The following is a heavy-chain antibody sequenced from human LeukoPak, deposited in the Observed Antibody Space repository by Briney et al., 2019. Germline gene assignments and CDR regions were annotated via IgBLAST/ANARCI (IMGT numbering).Heavy chain of an antibody. J-gene: IGHJ4*02. Sequence: PGGSLRLSCAASGFTFSSYGMHWVRQAPGKGLEWVAVISYDGSNKYYADSVKGRFTTSRDNSKNTLYLQMNSLRAEDTAVYYCAKDMSPAAMDYWGQGTLVTVSS. V-gene: IGHV3-30*18. D-gene: IGHD2-2*01. CDR3: AKDMSPAAMDY. CDR1: GFTFSSYG. CDR2: ISYDGSNK.